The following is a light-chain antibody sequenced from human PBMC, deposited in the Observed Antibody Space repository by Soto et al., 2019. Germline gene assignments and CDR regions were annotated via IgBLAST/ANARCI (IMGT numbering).Light chain of an antibody. CDR1: QDIRSD. Sequence: IQMTQFPSSLSASVGDRVTITCRASQDIRSDLGWYQQRPGKAPKLLISDASILETGVPSRFSGSGSGTDFTFIISSLQPEDIATYYCQQYDNIRVTFGQGTRLEIK. CDR2: DAS. J-gene: IGKJ5*01. CDR3: QQYDNIRVT. V-gene: IGKV1-33*01.